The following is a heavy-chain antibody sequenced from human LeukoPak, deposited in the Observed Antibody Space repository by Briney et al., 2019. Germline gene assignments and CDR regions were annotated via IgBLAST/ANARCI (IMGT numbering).Heavy chain of an antibody. J-gene: IGHJ5*02. V-gene: IGHV1-2*02. CDR1: GYTFTDYY. D-gene: IGHD3-16*01. CDR2: INPKSGGT. CDR3: AIVMITFGGVIDP. Sequence: ASVTVSYKASGYTFTDYYMHWVRQAPGQGLEWMGWINPKSGGTNYEQKFQVRVTMTTDTSISTAYMELSRLRSDDTAVYYCAIVMITFGGVIDPWGQGTLVTVSS.